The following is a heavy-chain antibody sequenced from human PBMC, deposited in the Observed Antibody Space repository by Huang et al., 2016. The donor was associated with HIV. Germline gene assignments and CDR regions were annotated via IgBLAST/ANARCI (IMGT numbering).Heavy chain of an antibody. D-gene: IGHD3-22*01. V-gene: IGHV3-74*01. CDR1: GFTFSSYW. Sequence: EVQLVESGGGLVQPGGSLRLSCAASGFTFSSYWMHWVRQAPGKGLVWVSRINRYGSSSGYADSVKVRFTISRDNAKNTLYREMNSLIAEDTAVYYCVRDPRIQSWLNYFDYWGQGTLVSVSS. CDR2: INRYGSSS. CDR3: VRDPRIQSWLNYFDY. J-gene: IGHJ4*02.